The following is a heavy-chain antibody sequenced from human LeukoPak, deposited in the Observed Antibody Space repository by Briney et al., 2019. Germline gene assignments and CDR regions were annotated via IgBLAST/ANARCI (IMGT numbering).Heavy chain of an antibody. CDR1: GGSISSYY. J-gene: IGHJ6*03. V-gene: IGHV4-59*01. Sequence: SETLSLTCTVSGGSISSYYWNWIRQPPGKGLEWIGYIYYSGSTNYNPSLKSRVTISVDTSKNQFSLKLSSVTAADTAVYYCARVRYYYYMDVWGKGTTVTISS. CDR2: IYYSGST. CDR3: ARVRYYYYMDV.